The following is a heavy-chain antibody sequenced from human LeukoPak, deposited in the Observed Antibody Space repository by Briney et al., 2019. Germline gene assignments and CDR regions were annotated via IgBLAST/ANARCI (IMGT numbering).Heavy chain of an antibody. V-gene: IGHV4-61*02. Sequence: PSETLSLTCTVSGYSISSGSYYWSWIRQPAGKGLEWIGRIYTSGSTNYNPSLKSRVTISVDTSKNQFSLKLSSVTAADTAVFYCARYSDSGYYWGQGTLVTVSS. CDR1: GYSISSGSYY. CDR3: ARYSDSGYY. CDR2: IYTSGST. D-gene: IGHD3-22*01. J-gene: IGHJ4*02.